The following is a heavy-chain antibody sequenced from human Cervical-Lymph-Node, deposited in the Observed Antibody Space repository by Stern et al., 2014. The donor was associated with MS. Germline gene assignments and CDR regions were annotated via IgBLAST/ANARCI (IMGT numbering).Heavy chain of an antibody. Sequence: QLVESGGGLVQPGRSLRLSCVGSGFTFDDHAMYWVRQPPGKGLECVSSITWNSVTVGYADSVKGRFTISRDNAKNSLYLRMNSLRTEDTALYYCARAVVTGMEPFDYWGQGTLVTVSS. CDR1: GFTFDDHA. CDR3: ARAVVTGMEPFDY. J-gene: IGHJ4*02. D-gene: IGHD2-21*02. V-gene: IGHV3-9*01. CDR2: ITWNSVTV.